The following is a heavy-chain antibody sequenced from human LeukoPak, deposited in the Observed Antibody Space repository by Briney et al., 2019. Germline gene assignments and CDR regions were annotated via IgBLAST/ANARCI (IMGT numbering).Heavy chain of an antibody. Sequence: AGSLRLSCAASGFTVSSNYMSWVRQAPGKGLEWVSVIYSGGSTYYADSVKGRFTISRDNSKNTLYLQMNSLRAEDTAVYYCAREVESGWFDPWGQGTLVTVSS. V-gene: IGHV3-53*01. CDR1: GFTVSSNY. J-gene: IGHJ5*02. CDR3: AREVESGWFDP. CDR2: IYSGGST. D-gene: IGHD6-25*01.